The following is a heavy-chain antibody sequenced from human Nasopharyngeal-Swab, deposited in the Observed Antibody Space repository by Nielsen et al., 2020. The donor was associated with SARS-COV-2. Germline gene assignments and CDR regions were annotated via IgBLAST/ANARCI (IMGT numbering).Heavy chain of an antibody. V-gene: IGHV3-23*01. D-gene: IGHD6-19*01. CDR1: RFTFSSYA. CDR3: AKDEDSSGWPGGVDY. CDR2: ISGSGGST. Sequence: GESLKISCAASRFTFSSYAMSWVRQAPGKGLEWVSAISGSGGSTYYADSVKGRFTISRDNSKNTLYLQMNSLRAEDTAVYYCAKDEDSSGWPGGVDYWGQGTLVTVSS. J-gene: IGHJ4*02.